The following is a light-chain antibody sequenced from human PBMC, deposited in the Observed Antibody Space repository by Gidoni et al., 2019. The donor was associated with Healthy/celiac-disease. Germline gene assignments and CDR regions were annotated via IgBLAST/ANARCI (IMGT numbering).Light chain of an antibody. CDR3: QQYGSSPLT. J-gene: IGKJ4*01. CDR1: QRVSSSY. CDR2: GAS. Sequence: SVLTQSQGTLSLSPGERATLSCRASQRVSSSYLDWYQQKPGQAPRLLIYGASSWATGIPARFSGSGSGTDFTLTISSLEPEDFAAYYCQQYGSSPLTFGGGTKVEIK. V-gene: IGKV3-20*01.